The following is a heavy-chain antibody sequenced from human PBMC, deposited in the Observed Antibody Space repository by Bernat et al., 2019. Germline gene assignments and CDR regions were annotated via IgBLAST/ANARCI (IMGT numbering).Heavy chain of an antibody. Sequence: QVQLQESGPGLVKPSETLSLTCTVSGGSISRYYWSWIRQPPGKGLEWIGYIYYSGSTNYNPSLKSRVTISVATSKNQFSLKLGSVAAADTAVYYCARGYSAFDYWGQGTLVTVSS. CDR3: ARGYSAFDY. V-gene: IGHV4-59*01. CDR2: IYYSGST. J-gene: IGHJ4*02. CDR1: GGSISRYY. D-gene: IGHD5-18*01.